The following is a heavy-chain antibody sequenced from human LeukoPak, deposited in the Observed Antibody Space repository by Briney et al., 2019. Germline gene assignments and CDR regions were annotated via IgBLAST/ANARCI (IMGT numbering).Heavy chain of an antibody. CDR2: ICSGGST. V-gene: IGHV3-53*01. J-gene: IGHJ3*02. Sequence: GGSLRLSCAASGFTVSSNYMSWVRQAPGKGLEWVSVICSGGSTYYADSVKGRFTISRDNSKNTLYLQMNSLRAEDTALYYCARDHITMVRGVIYDAFDIWGQGTMVTVSS. D-gene: IGHD3-10*01. CDR3: ARDHITMVRGVIYDAFDI. CDR1: GFTVSSNY.